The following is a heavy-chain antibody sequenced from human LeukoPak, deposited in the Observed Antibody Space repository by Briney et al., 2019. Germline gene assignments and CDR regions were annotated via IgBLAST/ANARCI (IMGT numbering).Heavy chain of an antibody. CDR2: IIPIFGTA. V-gene: IGHV1-69*06. J-gene: IGHJ5*02. CDR3: ARGGCSSTSCYVYNWFDP. D-gene: IGHD2-2*01. CDR1: GGTFSSYA. Sequence: GASVKVSCKASGGTFSSYAISWVRQAPGQGLEWMGGIIPIFGTANYAQKFQGRVTITADKSTSTAYMELSSLRSEDTAVYYCARGGCSSTSCYVYNWFDPWGQGTLVTVSS.